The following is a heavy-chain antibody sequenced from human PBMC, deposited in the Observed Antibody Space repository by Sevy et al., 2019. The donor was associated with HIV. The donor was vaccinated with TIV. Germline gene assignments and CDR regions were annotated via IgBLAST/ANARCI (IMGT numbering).Heavy chain of an antibody. V-gene: IGHV3-15*01. CDR3: TTGHDSDAIFDY. D-gene: IGHD2-8*01. Sequence: GRSLRLSCTASGFIFSNVWMSWVRQAPGKGLEWVGRIKTETDGGTIDYAAPVKDRFTISRDDSKNTLYLEMNTLKTEDTAVYFCTTGHDSDAIFDYWGQGTLVTVSS. J-gene: IGHJ4*02. CDR2: IKTETDGGTI. CDR1: GFIFSNVW.